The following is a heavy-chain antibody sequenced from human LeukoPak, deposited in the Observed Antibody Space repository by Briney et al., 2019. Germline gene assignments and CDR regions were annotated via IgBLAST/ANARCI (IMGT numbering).Heavy chain of an antibody. V-gene: IGHV4-38-2*02. CDR1: GYSISSGYY. CDR2: IYHSGAT. D-gene: IGHD6-19*01. CDR3: ARELSGSSSGAPFNY. J-gene: IGHJ4*02. Sequence: SETLSLTCTVSGYSISSGYYWGWIRQPPGKGLEWIGSIYHSGATYYNPSLRSRVTISVDTSKNQFSLRLSSVTAADTAIYYCARELSGSSSGAPFNYWGQGTLVTVSS.